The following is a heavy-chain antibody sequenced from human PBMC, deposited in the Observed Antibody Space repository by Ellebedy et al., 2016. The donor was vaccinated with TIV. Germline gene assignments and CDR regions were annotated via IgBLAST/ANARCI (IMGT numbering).Heavy chain of an antibody. CDR2: IDPSDSYT. D-gene: IGHD3-22*01. CDR1: GYSFPSYW. Sequence: GESLKISCKGSGYSFPSYWITWVRQMPGKGLEWMGRIDPSDSYTNYSPSVQVHVTISADTSINTAYLQWSNLQASDTGIYYCARDSAYYGAAYDYWGQGTLVTVSS. CDR3: ARDSAYYGAAYDY. J-gene: IGHJ4*02. V-gene: IGHV5-10-1*01.